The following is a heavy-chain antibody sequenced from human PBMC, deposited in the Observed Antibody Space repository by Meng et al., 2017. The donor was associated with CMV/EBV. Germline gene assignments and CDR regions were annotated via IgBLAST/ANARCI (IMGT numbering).Heavy chain of an antibody. CDR3: AREEYCSSTSCSPQFGYYYYYGMDV. CDR1: GYTFTSYY. Sequence: ASVKVSCKASGYTFTSYYMHWVRQAPGQGLEWMGIINPSGGSTSYAQKFQGRVTMTRDTSTSTVYMELSSLRSDDTAVYYCAREEYCSSTSCSPQFGYYYYYGMDVWGQGTTVTVSS. V-gene: IGHV1-46*01. D-gene: IGHD2-2*01. J-gene: IGHJ6*02. CDR2: INPSGGST.